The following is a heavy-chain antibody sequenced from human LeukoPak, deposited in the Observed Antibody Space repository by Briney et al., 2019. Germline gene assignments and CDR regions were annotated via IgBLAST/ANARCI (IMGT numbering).Heavy chain of an antibody. J-gene: IGHJ4*02. V-gene: IGHV4-38-2*01. CDR1: GSSISSGFY. CDR3: ARGRIAYDYVWGSYRPFDY. CDR2: IYHGGTT. Sequence: SETLSLXCAISGSSISSGFYWGWIRQPPGQGLEWIGSIYHGGTTYYNPSLKSRVTISVDTSKNQFSLKLSSVTAADTAVYYCARGRIAYDYVWGSYRPFDYWGQGTPVTVSS. D-gene: IGHD3-16*02.